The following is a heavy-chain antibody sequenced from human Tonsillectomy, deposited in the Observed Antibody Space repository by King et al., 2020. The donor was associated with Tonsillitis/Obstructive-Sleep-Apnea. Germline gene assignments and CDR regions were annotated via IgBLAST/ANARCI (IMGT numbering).Heavy chain of an antibody. J-gene: IGHJ6*03. CDR3: ARVGVERYYYYMDV. V-gene: IGHV3-48*02. CDR1: GFTFSSYS. CDR2: ISSSSSTI. D-gene: IGHD3-16*01. Sequence: VQLVESGGGLVQPGGSLRLSCAASGFTFSSYSMNWVRQAPGKGLEWVSYISSSSSTIYYADSVKGRFTISRDNAKNSLYLQMNSLRDEDTAVYYCARVGVERYYYYMDVWGKGTTVTVSS.